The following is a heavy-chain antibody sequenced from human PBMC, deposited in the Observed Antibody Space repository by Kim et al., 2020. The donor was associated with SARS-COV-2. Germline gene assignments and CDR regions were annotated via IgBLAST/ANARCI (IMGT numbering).Heavy chain of an antibody. J-gene: IGHJ4*02. CDR3: ASLAAAGTSDYFDY. D-gene: IGHD6-13*01. V-gene: IGHV3-48*02. Sequence: ADSVKGRFTNSRDNAKNSLYRQMNSLRDEDTAVYYCASLAAAGTSDYFDYWGQGTLVTVSS.